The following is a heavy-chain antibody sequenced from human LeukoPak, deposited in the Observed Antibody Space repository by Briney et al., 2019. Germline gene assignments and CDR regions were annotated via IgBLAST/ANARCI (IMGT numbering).Heavy chain of an antibody. J-gene: IGHJ4*02. CDR3: ARGNVLVPGANHFDN. Sequence: GGSLRLSCAASGFPVSANYMSWVRQAPGKGLEWVAVIYSGATTYYADSAKGRFIISRDNSKNTVYLQMNSLRDEDTAVYYCARGNVLVPGANHFDNWGQGTLVTVSS. D-gene: IGHD2-2*01. V-gene: IGHV3-66*01. CDR2: IYSGATT. CDR1: GFPVSANY.